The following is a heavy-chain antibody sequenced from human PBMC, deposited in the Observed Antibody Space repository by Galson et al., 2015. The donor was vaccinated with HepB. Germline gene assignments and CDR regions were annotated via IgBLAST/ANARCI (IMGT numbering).Heavy chain of an antibody. V-gene: IGHV3-23*01. J-gene: IGHJ4*02. CDR1: GFTFTSYG. CDR3: VRGTTAPDY. D-gene: IGHD2/OR15-2a*01. Sequence: SLRLSCAACGFTFTSYGMSWVRQAPGKGLECVSAISRGGDTSDYADSVKGRFTVSRDSSTKTLYLQMNGLRADDTAIYYCVRGTTAPDYWGQGTLVTVSS. CDR2: ISRGGDTS.